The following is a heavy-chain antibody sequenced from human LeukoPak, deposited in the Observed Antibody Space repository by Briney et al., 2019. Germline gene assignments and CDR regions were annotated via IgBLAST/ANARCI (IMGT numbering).Heavy chain of an antibody. CDR2: IYYSGST. Sequence: SETLSLTCTVSGGSISSYYWSWIRQPPGKGLEWIGYIYYSGSTNYNPSLKSRVTISVDTSKNQFSLKLSSVTAADTAVYYCARTQARHYYDSSGYRIMGNRFDPWGQGTLVTVSS. CDR3: ARTQARHYYDSSGYRIMGNRFDP. CDR1: GGSISSYY. J-gene: IGHJ5*02. D-gene: IGHD3-22*01. V-gene: IGHV4-59*01.